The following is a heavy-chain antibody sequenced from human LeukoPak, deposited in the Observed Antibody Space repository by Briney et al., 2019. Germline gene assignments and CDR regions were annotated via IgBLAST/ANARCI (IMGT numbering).Heavy chain of an antibody. CDR1: GFTAISNY. V-gene: IGHV3-53*01. CDR3: ARDSPAAAGWFDY. J-gene: IGHJ4*02. CDR2: IYSGGST. Sequence: GGSLRSSGAPSGFTAISNYMSWVRQAPGKGLEGVSVIYSGGSTYYADSVKGRFTISRDNSKNTLYLQMNSLRAEDTAVYYCARDSPAAAGWFDYWGQGTLVTVSS. D-gene: IGHD6-13*01.